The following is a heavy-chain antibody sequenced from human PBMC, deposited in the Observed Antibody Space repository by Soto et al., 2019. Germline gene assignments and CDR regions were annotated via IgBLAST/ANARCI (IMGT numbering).Heavy chain of an antibody. D-gene: IGHD6-13*01. CDR3: ARNMGGRISGTWYRFDF. CDR1: GGSISGSTYY. Sequence: LSLTCTVSGGSISGSTYYWGWIRQPPGKGLEWIGNIYYSGSTYYNPSLKSRVTISVDTSKNQFSLKLSSVTAADTAVYYCARNMGGRISGTWYRFDFWGQGTMLTVSS. J-gene: IGHJ4*02. CDR2: IYYSGST. V-gene: IGHV4-39*01.